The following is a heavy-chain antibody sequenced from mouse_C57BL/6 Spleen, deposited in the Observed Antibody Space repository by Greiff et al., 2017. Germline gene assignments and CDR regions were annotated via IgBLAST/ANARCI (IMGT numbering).Heavy chain of an antibody. CDR1: GFSFTSYG. CDR2: IWRGGST. V-gene: IGHV2-5*01. Sequence: QVQLQQSGPGLVQPSQSLSITCTVSGFSFTSYGVHWVRQSPGKGLEWLGVIWRGGSTDYNAAFMSRLSITKDNSKSQVFFKMNSLQADDTAIYYCAKKGYYDYDGYFDVWGTGTTVTVSS. CDR3: AKKGYYDYDGYFDV. J-gene: IGHJ1*03. D-gene: IGHD2-4*01.